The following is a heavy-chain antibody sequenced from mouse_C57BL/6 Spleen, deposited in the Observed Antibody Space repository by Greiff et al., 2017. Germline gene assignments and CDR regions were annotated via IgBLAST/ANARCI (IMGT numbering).Heavy chain of an antibody. CDR1: GYTFTDYE. V-gene: IGHV1-15*01. CDR2: IDPETGGT. D-gene: IGHD4-1*01. J-gene: IGHJ4*01. Sequence: QVQLQQSGAELVRPGASVTLSCKASGYTFTDYEMHWVKQTPVHGLEWIGAIDPETGGTAYNQKFKGKAILTADKSSSTAYMELRSLTSEDSAVYYCTRTGTGLDYWGQGTSVTVAS. CDR3: TRTGTGLDY.